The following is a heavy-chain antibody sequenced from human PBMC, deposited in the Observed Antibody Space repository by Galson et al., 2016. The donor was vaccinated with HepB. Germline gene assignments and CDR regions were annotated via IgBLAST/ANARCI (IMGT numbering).Heavy chain of an antibody. D-gene: IGHD6-19*01. CDR3: ARAASGTTYFGV. CDR2: IYYSGST. CDR1: GDSIISGASY. Sequence: TLSLTCTVSGDSIISGASYWNWVRQLPGKGLEWIAYIYYSGSTFYNPSLKSRITMSVDTSKNQFSLELSSVTAADTAVYYCARAASGTTYFGVWGQGTLVTGSA. V-gene: IGHV4-31*03. J-gene: IGHJ4*02.